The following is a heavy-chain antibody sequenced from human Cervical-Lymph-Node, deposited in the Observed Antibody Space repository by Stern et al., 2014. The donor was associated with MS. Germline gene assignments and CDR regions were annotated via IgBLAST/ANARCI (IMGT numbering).Heavy chain of an antibody. Sequence: QLVQSGGGLAQPGGSLRLSCAASGLAVSTNYMTWVRQAPGKGLEWVSLIYGGTTTHYADSVKGRFTISRDESENILYLQMNSLRVDDTALYYCTREMAARRFDPWGQGTLVIVSS. D-gene: IGHD6-6*01. V-gene: IGHV3-66*01. CDR3: TREMAARRFDP. CDR2: IYGGTTT. J-gene: IGHJ5*02. CDR1: GLAVSTNY.